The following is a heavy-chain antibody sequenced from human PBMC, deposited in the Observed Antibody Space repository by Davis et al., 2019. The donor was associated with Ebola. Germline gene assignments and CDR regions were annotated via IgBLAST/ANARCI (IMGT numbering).Heavy chain of an antibody. J-gene: IGHJ4*02. V-gene: IGHV3-21*01. D-gene: IGHD1-26*01. CDR3: ATLPGYY. Sequence: GESLKISCAASGLTFSSDAMSWVRQAPGKGLEWVSSISSTGYFIYYADSLKGRFTISRDNAKNTLYLQMNNLRVEDTAVYYCATLPGYYWGQGTLVTVSS. CDR1: GLTFSSDA. CDR2: ISSTGYFI.